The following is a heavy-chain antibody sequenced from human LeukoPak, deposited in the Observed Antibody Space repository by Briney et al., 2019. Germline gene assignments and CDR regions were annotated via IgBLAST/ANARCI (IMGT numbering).Heavy chain of an antibody. CDR1: GFTFSSYA. Sequence: PGGSLRLSCAASGFTFSSYAMSWVRQAPGKGLEWVSAISGSGGSTFYADSVKGRFTISRDNSKNTLYLQMNSLRAEDTAVYYCAKDDGSTSCFDYWGQGTLVTVSS. CDR2: ISGSGGST. D-gene: IGHD2-2*01. J-gene: IGHJ4*02. CDR3: AKDDGSTSCFDY. V-gene: IGHV3-23*01.